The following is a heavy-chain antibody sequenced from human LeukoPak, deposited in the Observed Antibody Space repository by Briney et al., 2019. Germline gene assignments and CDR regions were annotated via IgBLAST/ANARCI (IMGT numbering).Heavy chain of an antibody. CDR2: ISSSSSTI. J-gene: IGHJ4*02. Sequence: PGGSLRLSCAASGFTFSSYSMNWVRQAPGKGLEWVSYISSSSSTIYYADSVKGRFTISRDNAKNSLYLQMNSLRAEDTAVYYCARAGQAGGSSGYYLDYWGQGTLVTVSS. D-gene: IGHD3-22*01. CDR3: ARAGQAGGSSGYYLDY. CDR1: GFTFSSYS. V-gene: IGHV3-48*01.